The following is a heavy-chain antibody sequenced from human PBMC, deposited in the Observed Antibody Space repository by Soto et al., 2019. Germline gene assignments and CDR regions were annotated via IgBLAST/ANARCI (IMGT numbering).Heavy chain of an antibody. CDR3: ARHSGSYYDPYF. CDR2: IIPIFGTA. Sequence: ASVKVSCKASGGTFSSYAISWVRQAPGQGLEWMGGIIPIFGTANYAQKFQGRVTITADESTSTAYMELSSLRSEDTAVYYCARHSGSYYDPYFWGQGTLVTVSS. CDR1: GGTFSSYA. V-gene: IGHV1-69*13. D-gene: IGHD1-26*01. J-gene: IGHJ4*02.